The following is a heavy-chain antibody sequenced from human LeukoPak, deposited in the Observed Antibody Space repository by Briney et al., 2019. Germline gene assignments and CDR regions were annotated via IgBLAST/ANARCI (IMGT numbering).Heavy chain of an antibody. J-gene: IGHJ5*02. D-gene: IGHD3-22*01. CDR2: INHIGST. V-gene: IGHV4-34*01. Sequence: SSETLSLTCSVYGGSFSGYYWSWIRQPPGKGLEWIGEINHIGSTNYNPSLKSRVTISLDTSKNQFSLRLSSVTAADTAVYYCARVSHYYDSSGYYPDWFDPWGQGTLVTVSS. CDR1: GGSFSGYY. CDR3: ARVSHYYDSSGYYPDWFDP.